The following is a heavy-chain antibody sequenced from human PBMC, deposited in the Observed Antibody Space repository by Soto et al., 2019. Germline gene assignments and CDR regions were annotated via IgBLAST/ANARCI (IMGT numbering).Heavy chain of an antibody. CDR2: IYYSGST. J-gene: IGHJ3*02. D-gene: IGHD2-15*01. CDR3: ARHASYYGSGGSCYSGPFEI. CDR1: GGSISSYY. V-gene: IGHV4-59*08. Sequence: SETLSLTCTVSGGSISSYYWSWIRQPPGKGLEWIGYIYYSGSTNYNPSLKSRVTISVDTSKNQFSLKLSSVTAADTAVYYCARHASYYGSGGSCYSGPFEIWGQGTMVTVSS.